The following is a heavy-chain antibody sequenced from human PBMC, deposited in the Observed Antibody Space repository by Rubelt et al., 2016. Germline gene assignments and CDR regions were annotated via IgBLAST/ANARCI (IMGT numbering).Heavy chain of an antibody. CDR1: GYTFTGYY. J-gene: IGHJ4*02. V-gene: IGHV1-2*02. D-gene: IGHD3-22*01. CDR3: ARFAIGGHSSGYLFDY. CDR2: INPNSGGT. Sequence: QVQLVQSGAEVKKPGASVKVSCKASGYTFTGYYMHWVRQAPGPGLEWMGWINPNSGGTNYAQKFQGRVTMTRDTSISTAYMELSRLRSDDTAVYYCARFAIGGHSSGYLFDYWGQGTLVTVSS.